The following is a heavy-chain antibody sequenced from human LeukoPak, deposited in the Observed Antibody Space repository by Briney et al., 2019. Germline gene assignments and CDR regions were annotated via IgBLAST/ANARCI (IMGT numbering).Heavy chain of an antibody. CDR1: GGTFTSYG. Sequence: ASVKVSCKASGGTFTSYGISWVRQAPGQGLEWMGWISAYNGNTNYAQKLQGRVTMTTDTSTSTAYMELRSLRSDDTAVYYCARRTGTTNYYYYMDVWGKGTTVTVSS. CDR3: ARRTGTTNYYYYMDV. J-gene: IGHJ6*03. V-gene: IGHV1-18*01. CDR2: ISAYNGNT. D-gene: IGHD1-1*01.